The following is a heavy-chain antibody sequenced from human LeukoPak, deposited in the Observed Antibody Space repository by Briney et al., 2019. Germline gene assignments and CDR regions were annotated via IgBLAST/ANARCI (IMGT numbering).Heavy chain of an antibody. Sequence: GGALRLSCAASGFTFSSYAMHWVRQAPGKGLEWVAFIRYDGSNKYYADSVKGRFTISRDNYKNTLYLQMNSLRAEDTAVYYCAKDPSSSGYYGHFDYWGQGTLVTVSS. CDR3: AKDPSSSGYYGHFDY. CDR1: GFTFSSYA. V-gene: IGHV3-30*02. J-gene: IGHJ4*02. CDR2: IRYDGSNK. D-gene: IGHD3-22*01.